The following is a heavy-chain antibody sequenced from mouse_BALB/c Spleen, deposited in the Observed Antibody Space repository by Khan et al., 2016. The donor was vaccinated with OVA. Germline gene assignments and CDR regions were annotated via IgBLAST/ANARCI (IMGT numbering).Heavy chain of an antibody. CDR3: PRPYYADY. V-gene: IGHV1-9*01. D-gene: IGHD2-10*01. Sequence: VQLQESGAELMKPGASVKISCKATGYTFSNYWIEWVKQRPGHGHEWIGEILPGTGSTKYNEKFKGKATFTSEPSSNTAYMQLSSLTSEDSAVDYCPRPYYADYWGQGTTLTVSS. CDR1: GYTFSNYW. CDR2: ILPGTGST. J-gene: IGHJ2*01.